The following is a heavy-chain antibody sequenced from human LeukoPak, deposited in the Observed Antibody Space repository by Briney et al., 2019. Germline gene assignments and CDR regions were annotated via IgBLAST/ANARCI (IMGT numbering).Heavy chain of an antibody. Sequence: GGSLRLSCAASGFTFSSYEMNWVRQAPGKGLEWVSYISSSGSTIYYADSVKGRFTISRDNAKNSLYLQMNSLRAEDTAVYYCARKVLRYFDWLSDYWGQGTLVTVSS. J-gene: IGHJ4*02. CDR1: GFTFSSYE. CDR2: ISSSGSTI. CDR3: ARKVLRYFDWLSDY. D-gene: IGHD3-9*01. V-gene: IGHV3-48*03.